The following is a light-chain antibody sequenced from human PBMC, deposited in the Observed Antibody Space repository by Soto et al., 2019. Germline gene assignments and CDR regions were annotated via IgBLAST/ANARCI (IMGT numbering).Light chain of an antibody. Sequence: QSVLTQPPSVSAAPGQKVTISCSGSNYNIWSNYVSWYQHLPRTAPKLLIYDNSERPSGIPDRFSASKSGTSATLAITGLQTGDEGDYFCGTWDTSLSAVVFGGGTKVTV. CDR1: NYNIWSNY. J-gene: IGLJ2*01. CDR3: GTWDTSLSAVV. V-gene: IGLV1-51*01. CDR2: DNS.